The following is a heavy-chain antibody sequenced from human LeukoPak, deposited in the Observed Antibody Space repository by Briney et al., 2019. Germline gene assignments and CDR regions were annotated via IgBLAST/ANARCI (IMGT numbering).Heavy chain of an antibody. CDR2: IYSGGST. Sequence: GGSLRLSCAASGFTVSRNYMSWVRQAPGKGLEWVSVIYSGGSTYYADSVKGRFTISRDNSKNTLYLQMNSLRAEDTAVYYCARDHYYGSGSYWGQGTLVTVSS. V-gene: IGHV3-66*01. J-gene: IGHJ4*02. D-gene: IGHD3-10*01. CDR1: GFTVSRNY. CDR3: ARDHYYGSGSY.